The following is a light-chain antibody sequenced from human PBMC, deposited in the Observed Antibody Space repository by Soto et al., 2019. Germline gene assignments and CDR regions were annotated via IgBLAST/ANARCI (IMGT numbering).Light chain of an antibody. Sequence: QSVLTQPPSASGTPGQRVTISCSGSSSNIGRNAVFWYKQLPGTAPKLLIYNNDQRPSGVPDRFSGSKSGTSASLAISGLQSEDEADYYCGAWDGSLVAAVFGGGTQLTVL. CDR2: NND. CDR1: SSNIGRNA. J-gene: IGLJ7*01. CDR3: GAWDGSLVAAV. V-gene: IGLV1-44*01.